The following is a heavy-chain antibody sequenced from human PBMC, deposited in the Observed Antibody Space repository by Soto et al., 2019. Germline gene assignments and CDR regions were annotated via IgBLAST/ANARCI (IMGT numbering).Heavy chain of an antibody. D-gene: IGHD3-10*01. CDR1: GFTFSSYA. V-gene: IGHV3-23*01. Sequence: GESLKISCAASGFTFSSYAMSWVRQAPGKGLEWVSAISGSGGSTYYADSVKGRFTISRDNSKNTLYLQMNSLRAEDTAVYYCAKDLESSPYYYGSGARSYYYGMDVWGQGTTVTVSS. CDR2: ISGSGGST. CDR3: AKDLESSPYYYGSGARSYYYGMDV. J-gene: IGHJ6*02.